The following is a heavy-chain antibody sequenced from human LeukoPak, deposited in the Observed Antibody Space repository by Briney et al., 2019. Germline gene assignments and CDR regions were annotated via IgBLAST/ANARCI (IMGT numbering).Heavy chain of an antibody. D-gene: IGHD7-27*01. CDR2: IKEDGREK. CDR1: GFSFSSYW. J-gene: IGHJ4*02. V-gene: IGHV3-7*03. Sequence: GGSLRLSCVASGFSFSSYWMSWVRQAPGKGLEWVANIKEDGREKYYVDSVKGRFTISTDNAKNSLYLQMNSLRAEDTAVYYCARDPNWGSPSGYFDYWGQGTLVTVSS. CDR3: ARDPNWGSPSGYFDY.